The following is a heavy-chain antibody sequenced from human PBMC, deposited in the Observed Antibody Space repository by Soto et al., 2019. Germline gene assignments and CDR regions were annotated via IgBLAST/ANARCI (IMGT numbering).Heavy chain of an antibody. D-gene: IGHD2-21*02. CDR3: ARDILTALDY. Sequence: ASVKVSWKSSGYTFTRYYMPWVRQAPGQGLEWMGWINPNSGGTNYAQKFQGWVTMTRDTSISTAYMELSRLRSDDTAVYYCARDILTALDYWGQGTLVTVSS. CDR2: INPNSGGT. CDR1: GYTFTRYY. V-gene: IGHV1-2*04. J-gene: IGHJ4*02.